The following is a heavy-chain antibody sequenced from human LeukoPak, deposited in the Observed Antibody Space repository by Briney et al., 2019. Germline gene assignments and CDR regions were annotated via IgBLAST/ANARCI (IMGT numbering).Heavy chain of an antibody. CDR3: AGGDIVVVPGHFDY. CDR1: GGSISSYY. Sequence: SETLSLTCTVSGGSISSYYWSWIRQPAGKGMEWIGRIYTSGSTNYNPSLKSRVTISVDKSKNQFSLKLSSVTAADTAVYYCAGGDIVVVPGHFDYWGQGTLVTVSS. J-gene: IGHJ4*02. CDR2: IYTSGST. V-gene: IGHV4-4*07. D-gene: IGHD2-2*01.